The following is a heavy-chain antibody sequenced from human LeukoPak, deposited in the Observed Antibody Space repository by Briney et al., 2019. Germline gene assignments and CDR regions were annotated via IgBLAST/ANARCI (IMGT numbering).Heavy chain of an antibody. Sequence: PGGSLRLSCAASGFTFSSYGMHWVRQAPGKGLEWVAFIRYDGSNKYYADSVKGRFTISRDNSKNTLYLQMNSLRAEDTAVYYCAKGTPPRIAVAGRGDAFDIWGQGTMVTVSS. CDR1: GFTFSSYG. CDR3: AKGTPPRIAVAGRGDAFDI. V-gene: IGHV3-30*02. D-gene: IGHD6-19*01. CDR2: IRYDGSNK. J-gene: IGHJ3*02.